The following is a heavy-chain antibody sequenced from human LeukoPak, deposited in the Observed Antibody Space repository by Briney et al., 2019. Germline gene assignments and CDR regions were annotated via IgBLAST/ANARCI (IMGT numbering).Heavy chain of an antibody. CDR2: IYYSGST. CDR3: ARAKRPSISVAGRSDHYYYMDV. J-gene: IGHJ6*03. CDR1: GGSISSYY. Sequence: SETLSLTCTVSGGSISSYYWSWIRQPPGKGLEWIGYIYYSGSTNYKPSLKSRVTISVDTSKNQFSLKLSSVTAADTAVYYCARAKRPSISVAGRSDHYYYMDVWGKGTTVTVSS. V-gene: IGHV4-59*01. D-gene: IGHD6-19*01.